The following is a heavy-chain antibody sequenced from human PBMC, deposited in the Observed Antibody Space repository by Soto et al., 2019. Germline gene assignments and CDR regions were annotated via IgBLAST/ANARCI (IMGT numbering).Heavy chain of an antibody. D-gene: IGHD3-3*01. Sequence: QLHLVQSGAVVKKPGASVTVSCSASGYPVTAYYMHWVRQAPGRGLEWMGGINPATGAAKYTQTFQGRVTTPRDTSTSTVFMELSGLTSEDTAVFYCARGGGVGVAGSAAFDMWGQGTLVTVSS. J-gene: IGHJ3*02. CDR2: INPATGAA. CDR3: ARGGGVGVAGSAAFDM. CDR1: GYPVTAYY. V-gene: IGHV1-2*02.